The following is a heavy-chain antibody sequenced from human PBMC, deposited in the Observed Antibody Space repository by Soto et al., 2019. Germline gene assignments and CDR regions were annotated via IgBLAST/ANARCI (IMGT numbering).Heavy chain of an antibody. J-gene: IGHJ4*02. CDR1: GFTFSSYE. CDR3: TREPYVDADMAFDY. CDR2: ISSSGSIV. D-gene: IGHD5-18*01. Sequence: VQLVESGGGLVQPGGSLRLSCAASGFTFSSYEMNWVRQAPGKGLEWVSYISSSGSIVHYAASVKGRFTISRDNAKNSLYLQMNSLRAEDTALYYCTREPYVDADMAFDYWGQGTLVTVSS. V-gene: IGHV3-48*03.